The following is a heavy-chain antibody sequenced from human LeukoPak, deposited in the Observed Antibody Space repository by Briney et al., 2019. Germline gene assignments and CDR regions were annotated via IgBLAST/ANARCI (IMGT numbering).Heavy chain of an antibody. J-gene: IGHJ4*02. V-gene: IGHV3-23*01. Sequence: SGGSLRLSCAASGFTFSSYAMSWVRQAPGKGLEWVSAISGSGGSTYYADSVKGRFTISRDNSKNTLYLQMNSLRAGDTAVYYCAKDSSGWTRWNYFDYWGQGTLVTVSS. CDR3: AKDSSGWTRWNYFDY. CDR2: ISGSGGST. D-gene: IGHD6-19*01. CDR1: GFTFSSYA.